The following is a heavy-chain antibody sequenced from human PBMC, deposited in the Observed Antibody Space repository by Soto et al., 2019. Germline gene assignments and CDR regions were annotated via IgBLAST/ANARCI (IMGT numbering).Heavy chain of an antibody. V-gene: IGHV4-30-2*01. CDR1: GDSISIGGYS. D-gene: IGHD5-12*01. CDR3: ARESRLGYRFFDN. J-gene: IGHJ4*02. CDR2: IYHGGST. Sequence: QLQLQESGPRLVKPSQTLSLTCDVSGDSISIGGYSWNWLRQPPGKGLQWIGYIYHGGSTYYNPSLKSRVIISVDRSKNHFSLNPTSVTAADTAVYYCARESRLGYRFFDNWGQGILVTVSS.